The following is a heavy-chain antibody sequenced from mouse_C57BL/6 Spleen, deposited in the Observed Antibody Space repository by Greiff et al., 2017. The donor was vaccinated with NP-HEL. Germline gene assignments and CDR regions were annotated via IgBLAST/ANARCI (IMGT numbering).Heavy chain of an antibody. V-gene: IGHV1-15*01. CDR3: TRGPYYYGSTFDV. CDR1: GYTFTDYE. J-gene: IGHJ1*03. CDR2: IDPETGGT. Sequence: QVQLQQSGAELVRPGASVTLSCKASGYTFTDYEMHWVKQTPVHGLEWIGAIDPETGGTAYNQKFKGKAILTADKSSITAYMELRSLTSEDSAVYYCTRGPYYYGSTFDVWGTGTTVTVSS. D-gene: IGHD1-1*01.